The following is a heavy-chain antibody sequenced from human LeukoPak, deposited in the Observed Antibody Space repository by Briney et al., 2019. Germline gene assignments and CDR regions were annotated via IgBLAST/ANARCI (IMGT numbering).Heavy chain of an antibody. Sequence: SETLSLTCTVSGGSISSSSYYWGWIRQPPGKGLEWIGSIYYSGSTYYNPSLKSRVTISVDTSKNQFSLKLSSVTAADTAVYYCARHKVVGATQYYFDYWGQGTLVTVSS. CDR1: GGSISSSSYY. CDR3: ARHKVVGATQYYFDY. V-gene: IGHV4-39*01. J-gene: IGHJ4*02. CDR2: IYYSGST. D-gene: IGHD1-26*01.